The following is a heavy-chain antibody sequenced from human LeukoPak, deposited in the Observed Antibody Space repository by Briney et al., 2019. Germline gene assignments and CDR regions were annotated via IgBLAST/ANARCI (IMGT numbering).Heavy chain of an antibody. V-gene: IGHV3-23*01. CDR2: FSGSGRST. J-gene: IGHJ4*02. Sequence: GGGLSLSCAASGFTFSSYAMSWVRQAPGRGLEWVSAFSGSGRSTHYADSVKGRFAISRDNSKNTLYLQMNSLRAEDTAVYYCAKAGSMATPTPYYFDYWGQGTLVTVSS. CDR3: AKAGSMATPTPYYFDY. D-gene: IGHD5-24*01. CDR1: GFTFSSYA.